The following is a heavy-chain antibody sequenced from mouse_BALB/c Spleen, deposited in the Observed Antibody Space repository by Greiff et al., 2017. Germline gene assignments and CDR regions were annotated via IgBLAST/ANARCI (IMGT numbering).Heavy chain of an antibody. CDR2: ISSGGST. D-gene: IGHD1-2*01. Sequence: EVQLVESGGGLVKPGGSLKLSCAASGFTFSSYAMSWVRQTPEKRLEWVASISSGGSTYYPDSVKGRFTISRDNAKNTLYLQMSSLKSEDTAMYYCARDGMSYYYGYYFDYWGQGTTLTVSS. CDR1: GFTFSSYA. CDR3: ARDGMSYYYGYYFDY. V-gene: IGHV5-6-5*01. J-gene: IGHJ2*01.